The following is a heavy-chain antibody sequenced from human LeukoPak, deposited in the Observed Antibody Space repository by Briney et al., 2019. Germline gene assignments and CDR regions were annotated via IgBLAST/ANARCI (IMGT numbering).Heavy chain of an antibody. D-gene: IGHD6-13*01. CDR3: ARVVAAGFREGAFDI. CDR1: GYTFTSYG. V-gene: IGHV1-2*02. Sequence: ASVKVSCKASGYTFTSYGISWVRQAPGQGLEWMGWINPNSGGTNYAQKFQGRVTMTRDTSISTAYMELSRLRSDDTAVYYCARVVAAGFREGAFDIWGQGTMVTVSS. J-gene: IGHJ3*02. CDR2: INPNSGGT.